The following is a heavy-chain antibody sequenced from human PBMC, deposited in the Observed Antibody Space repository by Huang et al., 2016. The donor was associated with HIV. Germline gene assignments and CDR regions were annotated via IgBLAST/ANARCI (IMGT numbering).Heavy chain of an antibody. CDR2: ISYEGNKK. CDR1: GFSFRNYG. CDR3: GKDWTGSSGWFTLHYYYYGMDV. D-gene: IGHD6-19*01. J-gene: IGHJ6*02. V-gene: IGHV3-30*18. Sequence: QVQLVESGGGVVQPGRSLRLSCAASGFSFRNYGRHWVRQAPGKGLEWVAVISYEGNKKYYADSGKGRFTIARDNSNNTLFLQMNSLRAEDTAVYYCGKDWTGSSGWFTLHYYYYGMDVWGQGTTVTVSS.